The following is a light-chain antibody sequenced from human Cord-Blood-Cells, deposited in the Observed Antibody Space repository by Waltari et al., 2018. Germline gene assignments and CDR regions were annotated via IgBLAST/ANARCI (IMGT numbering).Light chain of an antibody. CDR3: QSYDSSNSWV. J-gene: IGLJ3*02. V-gene: IGLV6-57*01. CDR2: EDN. CDR1: SGSIASNY. Sequence: NFMLTQPHSVSESPGKTVTISCTPTSGSIASNYVQWYQQRPGSSPTTVIYEDNQRPSGVPDRFSGSIDSSSNSASLTISGLKTEDEADYYCQSYDSSNSWVFGGGTKLTVL.